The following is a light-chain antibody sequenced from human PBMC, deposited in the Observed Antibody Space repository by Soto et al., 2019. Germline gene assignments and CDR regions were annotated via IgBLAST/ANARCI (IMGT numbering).Light chain of an antibody. V-gene: IGLV2-14*02. J-gene: IGLJ3*02. Sequence: QSALTQPASVSGSPGQSITISCTGTSSDVGNFNLVSWYQHHPGKAPKLMIYEVGNRPSGVSQRFSGSKSGNTASLTIFGLQAEDEADYYGSSYTSSSTLGFGGGTKLTVL. CDR3: SSYTSSSTLG. CDR1: SSDVGNFNL. CDR2: EVG.